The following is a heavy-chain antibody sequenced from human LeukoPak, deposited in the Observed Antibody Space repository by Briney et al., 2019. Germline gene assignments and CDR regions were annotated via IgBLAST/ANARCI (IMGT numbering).Heavy chain of an antibody. V-gene: IGHV1-18*01. CDR2: ISAYNGNT. D-gene: IGHD3-22*01. CDR3: ARNYYDSSGYYFHFDY. J-gene: IGHJ4*02. Sequence: ASVKVSCKASGYTFTSYGISWVRQAPGQGLEWMGWISAYNGNTNYAQKLQGRVTMTTDTSTSTAYMELRSLRSEDTAVYYCARNYYDSSGYYFHFDYWGQGTLVTVSS. CDR1: GYTFTSYG.